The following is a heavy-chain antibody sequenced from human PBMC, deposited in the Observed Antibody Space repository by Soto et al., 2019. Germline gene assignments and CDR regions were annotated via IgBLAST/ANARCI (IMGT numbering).Heavy chain of an antibody. V-gene: IGHV3-7*01. D-gene: IGHD6-13*01. CDR1: GFTFSSYW. CDR3: ARGGIIAAAVDWYFDL. CDR2: IKQDGSEK. J-gene: IGHJ2*01. Sequence: PGGSLRLSCAASGFTFSSYWMSWVRQAPGKGLEWVANIKQDGSEKYYVDSVKGRFTISRDNAKNSLYLQMNSLRAEDTAVYYCARGGIIAAAVDWYFDLWGRGTLVTVSS.